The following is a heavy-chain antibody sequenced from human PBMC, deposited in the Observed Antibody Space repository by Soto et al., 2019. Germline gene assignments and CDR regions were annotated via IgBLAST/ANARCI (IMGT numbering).Heavy chain of an antibody. CDR1: GFTFDDYG. CDR3: ARHEGIAAYYYYGMDV. V-gene: IGHV3-20*04. J-gene: IGHJ6*02. CDR2: INWNGGST. Sequence: GGSLRLSCAASGFTFDDYGMSWVRQAPGKGLEWVSGINWNGGSTGYADSVKGRFTISRDNAKNSLYLQMNSLRAADTAVYYCARHEGIAAYYYYGMDVWGQGTTVTVS. D-gene: IGHD6-13*01.